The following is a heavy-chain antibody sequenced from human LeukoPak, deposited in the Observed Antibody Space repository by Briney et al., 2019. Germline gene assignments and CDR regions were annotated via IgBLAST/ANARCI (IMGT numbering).Heavy chain of an antibody. D-gene: IGHD5-18*01. CDR3: VKGGYSYGKIDS. Sequence: GGSLRLSCAASGFTFSSYWMHWVRQAPGKGLVWVSRINSDGSSTSYADSVKGRFTISRDNAKNTLYLQMNSLRAEDTAVYYCVKGGYSYGKIDSWGQGILVTVSS. CDR1: GFTFSSYW. CDR2: INSDGSST. V-gene: IGHV3-74*01. J-gene: IGHJ4*02.